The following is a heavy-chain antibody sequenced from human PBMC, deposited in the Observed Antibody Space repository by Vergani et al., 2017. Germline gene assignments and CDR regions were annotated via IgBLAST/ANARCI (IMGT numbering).Heavy chain of an antibody. V-gene: IGHV1-18*01. CDR1: GYTFTSYG. D-gene: IGHD2-2*02. CDR2: ISAYNGNT. Sequence: QVQLVQSGAEVKKPGASVKVSCKASGYTFTSYGISWVRQAPGQGLEWMGWISAYNGNTNYAQKLQGRVTMTTDTSTSTAYMELRSLRSDETAVYYCARGVADCSSTSCYIAEFDYWGQGTLVTVSS. CDR3: ARGVADCSSTSCYIAEFDY. J-gene: IGHJ4*02.